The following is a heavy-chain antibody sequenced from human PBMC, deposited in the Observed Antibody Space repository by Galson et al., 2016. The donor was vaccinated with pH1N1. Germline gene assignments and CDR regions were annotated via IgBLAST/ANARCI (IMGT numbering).Heavy chain of an antibody. V-gene: IGHV4-4*02. D-gene: IGHD1-26*01. CDR3: SRSYRGTYFIGGDRGFYY. J-gene: IGHJ4*02. CDR1: GGSITSNNW. CDR2: IYKSGST. Sequence: TLSLTCSVSGGSITSNNWWSWVRPPPGQGLEWIGEIYKSGSTKYNPSLASRVTISLDKSKNHFSLRVTSVTAADTAVNYCSRSYRGTYFIGGDRGFYYWGQGTLVTVSS.